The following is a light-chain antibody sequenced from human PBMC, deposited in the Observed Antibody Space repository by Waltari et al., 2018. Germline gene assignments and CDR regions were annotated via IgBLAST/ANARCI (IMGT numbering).Light chain of an antibody. V-gene: IGKV1-12*01. J-gene: IGKJ4*01. Sequence: DIQMTQSPSSVSASVGDRVTITARASQGISSWLAWSQQKPGKAPKLLIYAASSLQSGVPSRFSGSGSGTDFTLTISSLQPEDFATYYCQQANSFPLTFGGGTKVEIK. CDR2: AAS. CDR3: QQANSFPLT. CDR1: QGISSW.